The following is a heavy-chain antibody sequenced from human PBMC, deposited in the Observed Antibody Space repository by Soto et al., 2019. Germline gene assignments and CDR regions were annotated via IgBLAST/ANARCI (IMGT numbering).Heavy chain of an antibody. CDR3: VDTSGYN. CDR1: GDTFASCG. D-gene: IGHD6-19*01. J-gene: IGHJ4*02. CDR2: IIPILGIT. Sequence: SAKVCCKASGDTFASCGSGSVRQATRQGLEWMGRIIPILGITNYAKKFQGRVTITADKSTSTAYMELSSLRSEDTAVYYCVDTSGYNWGQGTLVTVSS. V-gene: IGHV1-69*04.